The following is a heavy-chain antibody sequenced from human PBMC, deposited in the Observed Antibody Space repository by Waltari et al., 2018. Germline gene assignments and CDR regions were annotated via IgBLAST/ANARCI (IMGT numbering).Heavy chain of an antibody. J-gene: IGHJ6*03. Sequence: QVQLVQSGAEVKKPGASVKVSCKASGYTFPSYDINWVRQATGQGLEWMGWMNPNSGNTGYAQKFQGRVTMTRNTSISTACMELSSLRSEDTAVYYCARVESYDFWSGYLNYYYYYMDVWGKGTTVTVSS. V-gene: IGHV1-8*01. CDR2: MNPNSGNT. D-gene: IGHD3-3*01. CDR3: ARVESYDFWSGYLNYYYYYMDV. CDR1: GYTFPSYD.